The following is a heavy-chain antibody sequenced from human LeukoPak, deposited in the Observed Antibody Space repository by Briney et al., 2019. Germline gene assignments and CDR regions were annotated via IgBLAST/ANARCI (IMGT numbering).Heavy chain of an antibody. CDR1: GGSFSGYY. CDR3: ARPRPQQLGAASEYYFDY. J-gene: IGHJ4*02. Sequence: SETLSLTCAVYGGSFSGYYWSWIRQPPGKGLEWIGEINHSGSTNYNPSLKSRVTISVDTSKNQFSLKLSSVTAADTAVYYCARPRPQQLGAASEYYFDYWGQGTLVTVSS. V-gene: IGHV4-34*01. D-gene: IGHD6-13*01. CDR2: INHSGST.